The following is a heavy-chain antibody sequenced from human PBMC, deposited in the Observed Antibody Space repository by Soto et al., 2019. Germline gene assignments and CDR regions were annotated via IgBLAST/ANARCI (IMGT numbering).Heavy chain of an antibody. CDR2: IIPIFGTA. CDR1: GGTFSSYA. J-gene: IGHJ5*02. Sequence: ASVKVSCKASGGTFSSYAISWVRQAPGQGLEWMGGIIPIFGTANYAQKFQGRVTITADESTSTAYMELSSLRSEDTAVYYCAMVRGATNWFDPWGQGTLVTVSS. V-gene: IGHV1-69*13. CDR3: AMVRGATNWFDP. D-gene: IGHD3-10*01.